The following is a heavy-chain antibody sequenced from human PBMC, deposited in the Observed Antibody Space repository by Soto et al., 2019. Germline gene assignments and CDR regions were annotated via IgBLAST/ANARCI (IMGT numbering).Heavy chain of an antibody. D-gene: IGHD3-22*01. J-gene: IGHJ6*02. Sequence: QLQLQESGPGLVKPSDTLSLTCTVSGVSIRSSSYYWGWIRQPPGKGLEWIGSIYYSGSTYYNPSLKSRVTIAVDTYKTQFSLELSFVAAADAAVYYCARPDTPSSGLPPYYYYNGMDVWGQGTTVIVSS. V-gene: IGHV4-39*01. CDR3: ARPDTPSSGLPPYYYYNGMDV. CDR1: GVSIRSSSYY. CDR2: IYYSGST.